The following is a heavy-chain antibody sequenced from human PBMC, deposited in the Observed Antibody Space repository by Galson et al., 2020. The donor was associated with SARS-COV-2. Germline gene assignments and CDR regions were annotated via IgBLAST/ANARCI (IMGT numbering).Heavy chain of an antibody. J-gene: IGHJ4*02. Sequence: TGGSLRLSCSASGSTFSKYAMSWVRQAPGKGLEWVSTISGSADTTYYADSVKGRFSISRDNSKNTLYLEMNSLRVEDTALYFCGAIQLWPYFDYWGQGTLVTVSS. CDR1: GSTFSKYA. D-gene: IGHD1-1*01. CDR3: GAIQLWPYFDY. V-gene: IGHV3-23*01. CDR2: ISGSADTT.